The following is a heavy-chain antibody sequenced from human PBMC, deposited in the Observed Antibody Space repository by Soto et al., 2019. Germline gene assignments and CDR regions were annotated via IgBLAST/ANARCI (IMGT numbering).Heavy chain of an antibody. V-gene: IGHV1-69*12. CDR3: ARVSAYYYDSSGYYSGWFDP. CDR1: GDTFSSYA. D-gene: IGHD3-22*01. J-gene: IGHJ5*02. CDR2: IIPIVGTA. Sequence: QVQLVQSGAEVKKPGSSVKDSCKASGDTFSSYAIRWVRQAPGQGLERMGEIIPIVGTANYAQKFQGRVTITADESTSTAYMELSSLRSEDTAVYYCARVSAYYYDSSGYYSGWFDPWGQGTLVTVSS.